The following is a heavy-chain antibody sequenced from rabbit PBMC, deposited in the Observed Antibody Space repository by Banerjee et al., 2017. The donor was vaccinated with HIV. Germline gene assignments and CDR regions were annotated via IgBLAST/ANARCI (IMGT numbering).Heavy chain of an antibody. Sequence: QEQLVESGGGLGKPEGSLKLSCIASGFSFSNKAVMCWVRQAPGKGLEWIACIYVGSGGGTKYPSWAKGRFTISKTSSTTVTLQMASLTVADTATYFCARAGEGGDGYLNLWGQGTLVTVS. V-gene: IGHV1S45*01. CDR3: ARAGEGGDGYLNL. CDR2: IYVGSGGGT. J-gene: IGHJ4*01. CDR1: GFSFSNKAV. D-gene: IGHD5-1*01.